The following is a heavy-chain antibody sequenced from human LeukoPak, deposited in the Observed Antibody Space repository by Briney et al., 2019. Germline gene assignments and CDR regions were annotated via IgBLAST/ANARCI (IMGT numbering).Heavy chain of an antibody. CDR2: ISSSSSYI. J-gene: IGHJ4*02. V-gene: IGHV3-21*01. CDR1: GFTFSSYS. Sequence: GGSLRLSCAASGFTFSSYSMNWVRQAPGKGLEWVSSISSSSSYIYYADSVKGRFTISRDNSKNTLYLQMNSLRAEDTAVYYCAKGDGDCLDYWGQGTLVTVSS. CDR3: AKGDGDCLDY. D-gene: IGHD2-21*02.